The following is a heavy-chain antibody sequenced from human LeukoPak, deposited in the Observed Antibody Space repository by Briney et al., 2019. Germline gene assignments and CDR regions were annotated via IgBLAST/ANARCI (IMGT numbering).Heavy chain of an antibody. J-gene: IGHJ4*02. CDR3: AREAARGLFDY. D-gene: IGHD6-13*01. V-gene: IGHV3-21*01. CDR1: GFIFSSSA. Sequence: GGSLRLSCAASGFIFSSSAMNWVRQAPGKGLEWVSSINNDGSYIYYAGSVKGRFTISRDNAKNSLYLRLNSLRVEDTAVYYCAREAARGLFDYWGQGTLVTVSS. CDR2: INNDGSYI.